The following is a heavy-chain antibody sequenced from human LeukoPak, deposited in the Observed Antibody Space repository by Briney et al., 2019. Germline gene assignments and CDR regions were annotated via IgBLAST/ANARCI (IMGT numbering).Heavy chain of an antibody. CDR2: ISGSGSPI. Sequence: PGGSLRLSCAASGFTFSSYEMNWVRQAPGKGLEWISYISGSGSPICYADSVKGRFTISRDNAKNSLYLQMNSLRAEDTAVYYCTGFIPYGMDVWGQGTTVTVSS. J-gene: IGHJ6*02. CDR1: GFTFSSYE. V-gene: IGHV3-48*03. D-gene: IGHD3-16*01. CDR3: TGFIPYGMDV.